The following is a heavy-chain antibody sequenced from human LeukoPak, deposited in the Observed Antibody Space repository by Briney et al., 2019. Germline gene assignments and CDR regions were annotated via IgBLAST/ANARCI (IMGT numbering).Heavy chain of an antibody. Sequence: GASVKVSCKASGYTFIRHWMHWVRLAPRQGLEWVGLINPTGTATLYAQKFQGRVTLTRDMSTSTDYMELRSLKSEDTAVYYCARDNSVGDIAWWFDPWGQGTLVTVSS. CDR3: ARDNSVGDIAWWFDP. CDR2: INPTGTAT. J-gene: IGHJ5*02. V-gene: IGHV1-46*01. D-gene: IGHD3-10*01. CDR1: GYTFIRHW.